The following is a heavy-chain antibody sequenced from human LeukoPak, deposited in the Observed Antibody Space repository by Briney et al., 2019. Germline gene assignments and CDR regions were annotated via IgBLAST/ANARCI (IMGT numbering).Heavy chain of an antibody. CDR3: ARDPSAGGGNYLEN. J-gene: IGHJ4*02. CDR1: GFAFSSYG. CDR2: IWYDGSNK. V-gene: IGHV3-33*01. Sequence: GGSLRLSCAASGFAFSSYGMHWVRQAPGKGLEWVAVIWYDGSNKYYAHSVKGRFTISRDNSKNTLYLQMNSLRAEDTALYYCARDPSAGGGNYLENWGQGTLVTVSS. D-gene: IGHD4-23*01.